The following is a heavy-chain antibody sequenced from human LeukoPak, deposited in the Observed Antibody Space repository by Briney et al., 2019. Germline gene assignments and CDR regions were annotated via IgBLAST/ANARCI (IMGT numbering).Heavy chain of an antibody. V-gene: IGHV1-18*01. Sequence: GASVKVSCKTSGCTFTSYGVSWVRQAPGQRLEWMGWISTYNYNTNYAQKFRGRVTLTKDTSTSTVYMELRSLRSDDTAIYYCARQVDTTMALPDYWGQGTLVTVSS. J-gene: IGHJ4*02. CDR2: ISTYNYNT. CDR1: GCTFTSYG. D-gene: IGHD5-18*01. CDR3: ARQVDTTMALPDY.